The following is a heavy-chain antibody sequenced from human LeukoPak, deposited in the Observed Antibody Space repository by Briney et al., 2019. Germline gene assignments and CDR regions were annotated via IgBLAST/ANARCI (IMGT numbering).Heavy chain of an antibody. CDR1: GFTFSSYG. V-gene: IGHV3-33*01. D-gene: IGHD6-19*01. Sequence: PGGSLRLSCAASGFTFSSYGMHWARQAPGKGLEWVAVVWYDGSNKYYADSVKGRFTISRDNSKNTLYLQMNSLRAEDTAVYYCARDLHSSGWYDAFDIWGQGTMVTVSS. CDR2: VWYDGSNK. CDR3: ARDLHSSGWYDAFDI. J-gene: IGHJ3*02.